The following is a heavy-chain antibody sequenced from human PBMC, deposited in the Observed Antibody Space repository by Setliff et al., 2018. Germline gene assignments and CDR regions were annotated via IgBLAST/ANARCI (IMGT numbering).Heavy chain of an antibody. Sequence: SETLSLTCTVSGDSLSSSYWSWIRQPPGKGLEWLGRFSYGVSTIYNPSLESRVTFSVDTSKNQFSLKLTSVTAADTAVYYCARRVLECGRTACPLGGSYNWFDPWGQGIGVTVSS. V-gene: IGHV4-59*08. J-gene: IGHJ5*02. CDR2: FSYGVST. D-gene: IGHD3-3*01. CDR3: ARRVLECGRTACPLGGSYNWFDP. CDR1: GDSLSSSY.